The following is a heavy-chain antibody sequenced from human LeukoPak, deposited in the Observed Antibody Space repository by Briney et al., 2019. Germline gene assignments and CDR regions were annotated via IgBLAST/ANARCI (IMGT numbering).Heavy chain of an antibody. D-gene: IGHD1-26*01. Sequence: SETLSLTCTVSGGSISSSSYYWGWIRQPPGKGLEWIGSIYYSGSTYYNPSLKSRVTISVDTSKNQFSLKLSSVTAADTAVYYCARVRVGALGPYYFDYWGQGTLVTVSS. J-gene: IGHJ4*02. V-gene: IGHV4-39*07. CDR2: IYYSGST. CDR3: ARVRVGALGPYYFDY. CDR1: GGSISSSSYY.